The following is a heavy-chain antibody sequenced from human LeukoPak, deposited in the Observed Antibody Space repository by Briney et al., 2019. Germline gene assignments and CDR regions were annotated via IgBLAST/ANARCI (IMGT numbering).Heavy chain of an antibody. CDR2: ISYDGSNK. CDR3: ASGEQWLAFYYYYGMDV. V-gene: IGHV3-30*04. D-gene: IGHD6-19*01. Sequence: GGSLRLSCAASGFTFSSYAMHWVRQAPGKGLEWVAVISYDGSNKYYADSVKGRFTISRDNSKNTLYLQMNSLRAEDTAVYYCASGEQWLAFYYYYGMDVWGQGTTVTVSS. CDR1: GFTFSSYA. J-gene: IGHJ6*02.